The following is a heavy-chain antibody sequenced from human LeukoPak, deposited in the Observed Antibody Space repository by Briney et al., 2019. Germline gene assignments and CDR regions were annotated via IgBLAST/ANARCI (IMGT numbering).Heavy chain of an antibody. CDR3: ARNDFWSGYLSYYFDY. Sequence: GGSLRLSCAASGFTFSSYSMSWVRQAPGKGLEWVSYISSSSTIYYADSVKGRFTISRDNAKNSLYLQMNSLRAEDTAVYYCARNDFWSGYLSYYFDYWGQGTLVTVSS. D-gene: IGHD3-3*01. J-gene: IGHJ4*02. V-gene: IGHV3-48*01. CDR1: GFTFSSYS. CDR2: ISSSSTI.